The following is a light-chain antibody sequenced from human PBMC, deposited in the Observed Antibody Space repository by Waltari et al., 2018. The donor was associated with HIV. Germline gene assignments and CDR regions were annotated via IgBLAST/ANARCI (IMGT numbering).Light chain of an antibody. J-gene: IGLJ1*01. CDR3: CSYAGAYTYV. V-gene: IGLV2-11*01. CDR2: EVS. CDR1: SRNIAYLYY. Sequence: QSALTQPRSVSGSPGPSVTIPCTGTSRNIAYLYYVSVYLQYPGKAPKVIIYEVSQRPSGVPDRFTASKSGITASLTISGLQDEDEADYYCCSYAGAYTYVFGTGTKVTVL.